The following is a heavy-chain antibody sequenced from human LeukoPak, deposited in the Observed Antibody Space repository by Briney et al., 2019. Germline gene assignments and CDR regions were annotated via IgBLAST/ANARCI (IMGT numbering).Heavy chain of an antibody. Sequence: PGGSLRLSCAASGFTVSSTYMSWVRQAPGKGLEWVSVIYNGGSTYYADSVKGRFTISRDTSKNTVYLQLNSLRTEDTAVYYCARGGEYSYGYGFDYWGQGTLVTVSS. CDR3: ARGGEYSYGYGFDY. V-gene: IGHV3-66*01. CDR2: IYNGGST. J-gene: IGHJ4*02. D-gene: IGHD5-18*01. CDR1: GFTVSSTY.